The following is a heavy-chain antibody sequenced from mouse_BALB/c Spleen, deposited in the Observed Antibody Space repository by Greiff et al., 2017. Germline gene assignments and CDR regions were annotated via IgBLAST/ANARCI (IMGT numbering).Heavy chain of an antibody. CDR3: ARDYGFPFAY. D-gene: IGHD1-2*01. V-gene: IGHV1-69*02. CDR1: GYTFTSYW. CDR2: IDPSDSYT. J-gene: IGHJ3*01. Sequence: QVQLQQPGAELVKPGASVKLSCKASGYTFTSYWMHWVKQRPGQGLEWIGEIDPSDSYTNYNQKFKGKATLTVDKSSSTAYMELRSLTSEDTAVYYCARDYGFPFAYWGQGTLVTVSA.